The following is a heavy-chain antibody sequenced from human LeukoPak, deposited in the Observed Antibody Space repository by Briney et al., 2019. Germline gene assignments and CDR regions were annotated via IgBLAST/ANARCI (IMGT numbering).Heavy chain of an antibody. Sequence: GESLKISCQSSGYNFTPYWIVWVRQKPGKGLEWMGITFAGYSYTIYSPSFQGQVTISADKSISTAYLQWSSLKASDTAMYYCAIFDFLFGEIDNWFDPWGQGTQVTVSS. CDR2: TFAGYSYT. D-gene: IGHD3-16*01. J-gene: IGHJ5*02. V-gene: IGHV5-51*01. CDR1: GYNFTPYW. CDR3: AIFDFLFGEIDNWFDP.